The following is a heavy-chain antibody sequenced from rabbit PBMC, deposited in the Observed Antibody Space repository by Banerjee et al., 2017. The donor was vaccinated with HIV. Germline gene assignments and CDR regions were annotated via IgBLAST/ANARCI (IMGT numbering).Heavy chain of an antibody. J-gene: IGHJ6*01. V-gene: IGHV1S40*01. CDR1: GLSYRNNDE. Sequence: GLSYRNNDELGWVRQAPGKGLEWIACINTSSGNTVYASWAKGRFTISKTSSTTVTLQMTSLTAADTATYFCARGGGTAGDGYYLWGQGTLVTVS. D-gene: IGHD2-1*01. CDR3: ARGGGTAGDGYYL. CDR2: INTSSGNT.